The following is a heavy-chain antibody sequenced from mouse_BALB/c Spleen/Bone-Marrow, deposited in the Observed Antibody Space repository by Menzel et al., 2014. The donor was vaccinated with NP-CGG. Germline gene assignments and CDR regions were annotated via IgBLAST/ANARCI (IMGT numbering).Heavy chain of an antibody. J-gene: IGHJ1*01. V-gene: IGHV5-6-3*01. Sequence: EVQRVESGGGLVQPGGSLKLSCVASGFTFSSYGMSWVRQTPDKRLELVATINNNGGSTYYPDSVKGQFTISRDNAKNNLYLQMSSLKSEDTAMYYCARVYGWYFDVWGAGTTVTVSS. D-gene: IGHD1-1*01. CDR3: ARVYGWYFDV. CDR1: GFTFSSYG. CDR2: INNNGGST.